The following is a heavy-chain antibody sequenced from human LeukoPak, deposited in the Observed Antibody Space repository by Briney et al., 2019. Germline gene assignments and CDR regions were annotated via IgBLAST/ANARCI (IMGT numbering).Heavy chain of an antibody. Sequence: SVKVSCKASGDTFSRYAISWVRQAPGQGLEWMGRIIPILDITDLAQKFQRRVTITADKSTNTAYMELSSLRSDDTAVYYCTSYRLLGDNGDATHYWGQGTLVTVSS. D-gene: IGHD4-17*01. CDR3: TSYRLLGDNGDATHY. CDR1: GDTFSRYA. J-gene: IGHJ4*02. CDR2: IIPILDIT. V-gene: IGHV1-69*04.